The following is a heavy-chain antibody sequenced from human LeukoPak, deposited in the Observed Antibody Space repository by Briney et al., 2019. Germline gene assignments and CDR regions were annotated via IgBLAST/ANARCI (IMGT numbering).Heavy chain of an antibody. J-gene: IGHJ5*02. CDR1: GYTFTDYY. Sequence: ASVKVSCKASGYTFTDYYIHWVRQAPGQGLEYMGWINPDTGVTSSAQNFQGGVTMTRDTSISTAYMELRRLTSDDTAVYYCARQGLTGNWFDPWGQGTLVTVSS. CDR3: ARQGLTGNWFDP. D-gene: IGHD3-9*01. V-gene: IGHV1-2*02. CDR2: INPDTGVT.